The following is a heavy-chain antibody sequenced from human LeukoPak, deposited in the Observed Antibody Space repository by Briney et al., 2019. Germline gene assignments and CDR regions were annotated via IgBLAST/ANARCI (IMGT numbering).Heavy chain of an antibody. V-gene: IGHV3-30*18. J-gene: IGHJ4*02. CDR3: AKVGTVSIVGAKPPGFDY. CDR2: ISYDGSNK. D-gene: IGHD1-26*01. Sequence: HPGGSLRLSCAASGFTFSSYGMHWVRQAPGKGLEWVVVISYDGSNKYYADSVKGRFTISRDNSKNTLYLQMNSLRAEDTAVYYCAKVGTVSIVGAKPPGFDYWGQGTLVTVSS. CDR1: GFTFSSYG.